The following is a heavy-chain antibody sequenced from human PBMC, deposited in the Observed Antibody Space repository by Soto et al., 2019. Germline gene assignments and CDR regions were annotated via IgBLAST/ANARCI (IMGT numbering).Heavy chain of an antibody. D-gene: IGHD1-26*01. J-gene: IGHJ5*02. CDR1: GYTFTSYD. CDR3: ARQSRERGSPNWFDP. V-gene: IGHV1-8*01. Sequence: QVQLVQSGAEVKKPGASVKVSCQASGYTFTSYDINWVRQATGQGLEWMGWMNPNSGNTGYAQKFQGRVTMTRNTSIRTAYMELSSLRSEDTAVYYCARQSRERGSPNWFDPWGQGTLVTVSS. CDR2: MNPNSGNT.